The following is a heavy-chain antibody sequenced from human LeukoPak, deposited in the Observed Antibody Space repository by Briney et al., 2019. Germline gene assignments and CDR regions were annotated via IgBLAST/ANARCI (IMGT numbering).Heavy chain of an antibody. J-gene: IGHJ5*02. CDR3: VRGGYRDYDYET. Sequence: SPGGSLRLSCAASGFTFSDHYMSWIRQAPGKGLEWVSFISSGSVTFYADSVKGRFTLSRDNGRNSLYLQMNSLRVEDTAVYSCVRGGYRDYDYETWGQGALVTVSP. CDR2: ISSGSVT. D-gene: IGHD5-12*01. V-gene: IGHV3-11*04. CDR1: GFTFSDHY.